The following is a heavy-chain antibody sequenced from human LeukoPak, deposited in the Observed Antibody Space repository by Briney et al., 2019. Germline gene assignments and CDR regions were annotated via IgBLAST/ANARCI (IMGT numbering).Heavy chain of an antibody. D-gene: IGHD3-10*01. Sequence: SETLSLTCTVSGGSISSNYWSWIRQPPGKGLEWIGHNHDTRNVNYNPSLKSRVTISVDTSKNQFSLKVNSVTAADTAVYYCARDTYYSDSGSYYDDYFDSWGQGTPVTVSS. CDR3: ARDTYYSDSGSYYDDYFDS. J-gene: IGHJ4*02. CDR1: GGSISSNY. V-gene: IGHV4-59*12. CDR2: NHDTRNV.